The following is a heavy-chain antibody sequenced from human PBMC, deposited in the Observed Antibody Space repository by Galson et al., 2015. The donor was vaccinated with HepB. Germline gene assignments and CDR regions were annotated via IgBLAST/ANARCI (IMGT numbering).Heavy chain of an antibody. CDR2: IDPRGGGT. CDR1: GYTFTGYY. CDR3: ARGATRFDAFDV. D-gene: IGHD2-2*01. Sequence: SVKVSCKASGYTFTGYYMHWLRQAPGQGLEWVGRIDPRGGGTNYPQTFQGRVTMTRDTSISTAYMELYRLTSDDTAVFYCARGATRFDAFDVWGQGTMVTVSS. V-gene: IGHV1-2*06. J-gene: IGHJ3*01.